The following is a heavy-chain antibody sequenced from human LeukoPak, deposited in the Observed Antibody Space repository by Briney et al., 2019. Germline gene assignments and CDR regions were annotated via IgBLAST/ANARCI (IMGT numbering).Heavy chain of an antibody. D-gene: IGHD2-2*02. V-gene: IGHV1-2*02. CDR2: INPNSGGT. CDR3: ARGRSSTSCYTGICSKTENWFDP. Sequence: ASVKVSCKASGYTFTGYYMHWVRQAPGQGLEWMGWINPNSGGTNYAQKFQGRVTMTRDTSISTAYMELSRLRSDDTAVYYCARGRSSTSCYTGICSKTENWFDPWGQGTLVTVSS. CDR1: GYTFTGYY. J-gene: IGHJ5*02.